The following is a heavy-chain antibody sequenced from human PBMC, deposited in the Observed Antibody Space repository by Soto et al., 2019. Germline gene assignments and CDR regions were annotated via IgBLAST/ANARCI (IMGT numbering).Heavy chain of an antibody. CDR1: GFTFDDYA. Sequence: EVQLVESGGGLVQPGRSLRLSCAASGFTFDDYAMHWVRQAPGKGLEWVSGISWNSGSIGYADSVKGRFTISRDNAKNSLYLQMNSLRAEDTALYYCAKDLRRYCSGGSCPFDYWGQGTLVTVSS. V-gene: IGHV3-9*01. CDR3: AKDLRRYCSGGSCPFDY. J-gene: IGHJ4*02. D-gene: IGHD2-15*01. CDR2: ISWNSGSI.